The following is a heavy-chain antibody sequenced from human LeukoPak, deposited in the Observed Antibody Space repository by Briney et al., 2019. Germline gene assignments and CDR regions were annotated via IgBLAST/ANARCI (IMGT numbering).Heavy chain of an antibody. D-gene: IGHD2-2*01. Sequence: SETLSLTSAGYGGSFSGYYWSWIRQPPGKGLEWIREINHSGSTNYNPSLKSRVTISVDTSKNQFSLKLSSVTAADTAVYYCARKYCSSTSSYRGYNWFDPWGQGTLVTVSS. CDR3: ARKYCSSTSSYRGYNWFDP. CDR1: GGSFSGYY. J-gene: IGHJ5*02. V-gene: IGHV4-34*01. CDR2: INHSGST.